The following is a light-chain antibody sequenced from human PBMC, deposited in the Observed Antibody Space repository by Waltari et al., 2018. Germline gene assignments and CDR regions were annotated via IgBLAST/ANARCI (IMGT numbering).Light chain of an antibody. CDR2: LGS. CDR1: QSLLHSNGYNY. V-gene: IGKV2-28*01. J-gene: IGKJ1*01. CDR3: MQSLQALWT. Sequence: DIVVTQSPLLLPVPPGEAASTSCRSSQSLLHSNGYNYLDWYLQKPGQSPQLLIYLGSNRDSGVPDRFSGTGSGTDFTLKINRVQAEDVGVYYCMQSLQALWTFGQGTKVDIK.